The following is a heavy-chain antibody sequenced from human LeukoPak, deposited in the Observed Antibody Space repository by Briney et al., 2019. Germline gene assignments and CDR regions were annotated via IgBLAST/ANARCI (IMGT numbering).Heavy chain of an antibody. V-gene: IGHV4-30-4*08. CDR1: GGSISSGDYY. J-gene: IGHJ4*02. Sequence: PSETLSLTCTVSGGSISSGDYYWSWIRQPPGKGLEWIGYIYYSGSTYYNPSLKSRVTISVDTSKNQFSLKLSSVTAADTAVYYCARSIAAHGIVDYWGQGTLVTVSS. CDR2: IYYSGST. CDR3: ARSIAAHGIVDY. D-gene: IGHD6-6*01.